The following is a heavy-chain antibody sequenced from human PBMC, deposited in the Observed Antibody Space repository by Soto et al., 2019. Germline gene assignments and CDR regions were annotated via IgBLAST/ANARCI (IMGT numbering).Heavy chain of an antibody. CDR2: IYWDDDK. Sequence: SGPTLVNPTQTLTLTCTFSGFSLSTSGVGVGWIRQPPGKALEWLALIYWDDDKRYSPSLKSRLTITKDTSKNQVVLTMTNMDPVDTATYYCAHAVYDFWSGYSNWFDPWGQGTLVTVSS. V-gene: IGHV2-5*02. D-gene: IGHD3-3*01. CDR1: GFSLSTSGVG. J-gene: IGHJ5*02. CDR3: AHAVYDFWSGYSNWFDP.